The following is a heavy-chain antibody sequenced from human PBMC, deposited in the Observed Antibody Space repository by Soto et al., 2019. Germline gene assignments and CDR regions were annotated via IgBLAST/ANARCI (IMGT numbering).Heavy chain of an antibody. V-gene: IGHV4-59*01. CDR3: ARGPIVGATNFDY. Sequence: SETLSLTCAVSGGSISIYYWSLILQPPGKGLEWIGYIYYSGSTNYNPSLKSRVTISVDTSKNQFSLKLSSVTAADTAVYYCARGPIVGATNFDYWGQGTLVTVSS. CDR2: IYYSGST. D-gene: IGHD1-26*01. J-gene: IGHJ4*02. CDR1: GGSISIYY.